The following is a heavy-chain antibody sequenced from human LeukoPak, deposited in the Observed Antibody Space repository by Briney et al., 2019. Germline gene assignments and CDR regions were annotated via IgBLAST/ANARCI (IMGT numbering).Heavy chain of an antibody. J-gene: IGHJ4*02. V-gene: IGHV4-30-4*08. Sequence: SETLSLTCAVYGGSFSGYYWSWIRQPPGKGLEWIGYIYYSGSTYYNPSLKSRVTISVDTSKNQFSLKLSSVTAADTAVYYCARESRACGGDCYPLIDYWGQGTLVTVSS. D-gene: IGHD2-21*02. CDR2: IYYSGST. CDR1: GGSFSGYY. CDR3: ARESRACGGDCYPLIDY.